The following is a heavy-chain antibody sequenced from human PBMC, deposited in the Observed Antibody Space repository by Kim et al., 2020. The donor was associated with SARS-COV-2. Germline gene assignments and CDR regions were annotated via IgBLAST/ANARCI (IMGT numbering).Heavy chain of an antibody. CDR2: LGGVGHNT. CDR3: AKDFDPFLEWPYSFDS. CDR1: GFTFNNYA. Sequence: GGSLRLSCAASGFTFNNYAMAWVRQAPGKGLEWVSSLGGVGHNTYYADSVKGRFTVSRDNSRNTLYLQMNSLRAEDTAVYYCAKDFDPFLEWPYSFDSWGQGNLVTVSS. D-gene: IGHD3-3*01. J-gene: IGHJ4*02. V-gene: IGHV3-23*01.